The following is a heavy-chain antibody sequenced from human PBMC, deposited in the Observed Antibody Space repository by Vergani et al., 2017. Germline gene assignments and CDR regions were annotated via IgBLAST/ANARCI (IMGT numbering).Heavy chain of an antibody. CDR1: GGSISSGGYS. CDR2: IYHSGST. Sequence: QLQLQESGSGLVKPSQTLSLTCAVSGGSISSGGYSWSWIRQPPGKGLEWIGYIYHSGSTYYNPSLKSRVTISVDRSKNQCSLKLSAVTAADTAVYYCARAGEYCSGGSCHPAFDYWGQGTLVTVSS. J-gene: IGHJ4*02. V-gene: IGHV4-30-2*01. D-gene: IGHD2-15*01. CDR3: ARAGEYCSGGSCHPAFDY.